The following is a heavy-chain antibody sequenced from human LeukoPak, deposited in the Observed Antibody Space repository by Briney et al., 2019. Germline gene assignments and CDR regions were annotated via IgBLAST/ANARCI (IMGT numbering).Heavy chain of an antibody. CDR1: GGSISRGGYS. CDR2: IYHSGST. Sequence: PSETLSLTCAVSGGSISRGGYSWSWIRQPPGKGLEWIGYIYHSGSTYYNPSLKSRVTISVDRSKNQFSLKLSSVTAADTAVYYCARAASSGGAFYGMDVWGQGTTVTVSS. J-gene: IGHJ6*02. CDR3: ARAASSGGAFYGMDV. V-gene: IGHV4-30-2*01. D-gene: IGHD2-15*01.